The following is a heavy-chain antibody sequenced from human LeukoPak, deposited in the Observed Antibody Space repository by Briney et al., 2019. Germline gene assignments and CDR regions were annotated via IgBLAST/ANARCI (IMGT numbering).Heavy chain of an antibody. J-gene: IGHJ5*02. D-gene: IGHD6-13*01. V-gene: IGHV1-2*02. CDR1: GYTFTGYY. CDR3: ARDQYSSSEWSPFDWFDP. Sequence: ASVKVSCKASGYTFTGYYMHWVRQAPGQGLEWMGWINPNSGGTNYAQKLQGRVTMTTDTSTSTAYMELRSLRSDDTAVYYCARDQYSSSEWSPFDWFDPWGQGTLVTVSS. CDR2: INPNSGGT.